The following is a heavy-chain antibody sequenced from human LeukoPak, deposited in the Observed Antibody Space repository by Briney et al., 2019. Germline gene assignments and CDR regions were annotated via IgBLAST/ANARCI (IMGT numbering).Heavy chain of an antibody. CDR3: ARDGTSTDDY. CDR2: ISGNNDNP. J-gene: IGHJ4*02. V-gene: IGHV1-18*01. CDR1: GYTFSNFG. Sequence: ASVKVSCKTSGYTFSNFGSNWVGQAPGQGLEWMGWISGNNDNPNYGQKFQGRFTVTTDSSTSTAYMELRNLRFDDTAVYYCARDGTSTDDYWGQGTLVTVSS. D-gene: IGHD2-2*01.